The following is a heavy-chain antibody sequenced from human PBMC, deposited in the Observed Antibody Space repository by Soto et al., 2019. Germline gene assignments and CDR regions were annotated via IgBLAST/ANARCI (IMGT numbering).Heavy chain of an antibody. D-gene: IGHD2-2*01. V-gene: IGHV1-46*01. CDR3: ARGPATAPDAY. CDR1: GYIFTSYY. CDR2: INPSGGTT. Sequence: ASVKVSCKTSGYIFTSYYIHWVRQAPGQGLEWMGIINPSGGTTTYAQKLQGRVTMTRDTSTSTVYMELSSLRSEDTAVYYCARGPATAPDAYWGLGTLVTVSS. J-gene: IGHJ4*02.